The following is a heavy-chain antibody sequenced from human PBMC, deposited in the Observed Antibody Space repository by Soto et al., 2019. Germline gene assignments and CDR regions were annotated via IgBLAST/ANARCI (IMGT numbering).Heavy chain of an antibody. J-gene: IGHJ4*02. CDR1: GFTFSNAW. V-gene: IGHV3-15*07. D-gene: IGHD3-16*02. Sequence: GGSLRLSCAASGFTFSNAWMNWVRQAPGKGLEWVGRIKSKTDGGTTDYTAPVKGRFTISRDDSKNTLYLQMNSLKTEDTAVYYCTTEIMITFGGVIVGWGQGTLVTVSS. CDR3: TTEIMITFGGVIVG. CDR2: IKSKTDGGTT.